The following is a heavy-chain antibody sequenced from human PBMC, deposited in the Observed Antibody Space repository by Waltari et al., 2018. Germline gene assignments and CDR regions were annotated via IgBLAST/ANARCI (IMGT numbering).Heavy chain of an antibody. CDR3: ARTHWDHGAFDI. CDR1: GFTFSDHY. V-gene: IGHV3-72*01. CDR2: TRNKANSYTT. Sequence: EVQLVESGGGLVQPGGSLRLSCAASGFTFSDHYMDWVRQAPGKGLEWVGRTRNKANSYTTEYAASVKGRCTISRDDSKNSLYLQMNSLKTEDTAVYYCARTHWDHGAFDIWGQGTMVTVSS. J-gene: IGHJ3*02. D-gene: IGHD7-27*01.